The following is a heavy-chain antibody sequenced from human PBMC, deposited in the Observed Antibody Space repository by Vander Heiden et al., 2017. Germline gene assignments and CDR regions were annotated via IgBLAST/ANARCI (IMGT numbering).Heavy chain of an antibody. D-gene: IGHD3-3*01. CDR3: AKDLGYYDFWSGSY. Sequence: GSTYYADSVKGRFTISRDNSKNTLYLQMNSLRAEDTAVYYCAKDLGYYDFWSGSYWGQGTLVTVSS. V-gene: IGHV3-23*01. CDR2: GST. J-gene: IGHJ4*02.